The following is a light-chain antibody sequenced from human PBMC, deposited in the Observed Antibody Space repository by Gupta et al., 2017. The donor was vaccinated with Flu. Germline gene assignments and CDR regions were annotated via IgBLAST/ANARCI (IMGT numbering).Light chain of an antibody. V-gene: IGKV3-20*01. Sequence: GERGSGSGGARQRSRNNYVEWYQQKPGQEPKRRIYGAASRGKGIADRFGGRGGGTEVTLTISGREGEDFAVYYCQQEDKSPITFGGGTKVEIK. CDR3: QQEDKSPIT. CDR2: GAA. J-gene: IGKJ4*01. CDR1: QRSRNNY.